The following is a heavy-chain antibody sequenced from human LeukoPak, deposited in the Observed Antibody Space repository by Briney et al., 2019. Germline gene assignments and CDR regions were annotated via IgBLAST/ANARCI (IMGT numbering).Heavy chain of an antibody. V-gene: IGHV1-46*01. D-gene: IGHD2-2*01. CDR3: ASKLSKVPAAHYYYYYYMDV. Sequence: ASVKVSCKASGYTFTSYYMHWVRQAPGQGLEWMGLINPSGSSTSYAQKFQGRLSLTRDMSTSTDYMELSSLRSEDTAVYYCASKLSKVPAAHYYYYYYMDVWGKGTTVTVSS. CDR2: INPSGSST. J-gene: IGHJ6*03. CDR1: GYTFTSYY.